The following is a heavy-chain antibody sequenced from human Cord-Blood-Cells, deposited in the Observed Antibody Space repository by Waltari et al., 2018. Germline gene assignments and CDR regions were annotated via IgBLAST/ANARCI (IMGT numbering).Heavy chain of an antibody. Sequence: QVQLQESGPGLVKPSETLSLTCTVSGYSISSGYYWGWIRQPPGKGLEWIGSIYHRGSTYYNPALKSRVTIAVDTSKNQFSLKLSSVTAADTAVYYCARVSWVEMASYWGQGTLVTVSS. CDR1: GYSISSGYY. D-gene: IGHD1-26*01. J-gene: IGHJ4*02. CDR2: IYHRGST. V-gene: IGHV4-38-2*02. CDR3: ARVSWVEMASY.